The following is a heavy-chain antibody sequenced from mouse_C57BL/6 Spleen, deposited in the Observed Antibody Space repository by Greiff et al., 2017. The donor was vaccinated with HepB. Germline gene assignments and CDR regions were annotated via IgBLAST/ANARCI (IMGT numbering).Heavy chain of an antibody. CDR3: AGTYYSNPWFAY. CDR1: GYTFTSYG. J-gene: IGHJ3*01. V-gene: IGHV1-81*01. CDR2: IYPRSGNT. Sequence: VQLQQSGAELARPGASVKLSCKASGYTFTSYGISWVKQRTGQGLEWIGEIYPRSGNTYYNEKFKGKATLTADKSSSTAYMELRSLTSEDSAVYFCAGTYYSNPWFAYWGQGTLVTVSA. D-gene: IGHD2-5*01.